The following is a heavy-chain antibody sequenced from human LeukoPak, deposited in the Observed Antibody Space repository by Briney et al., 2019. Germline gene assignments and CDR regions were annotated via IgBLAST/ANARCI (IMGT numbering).Heavy chain of an antibody. CDR3: ARVRGGYNQYYYYGMDV. D-gene: IGHD5-24*01. J-gene: IGHJ6*02. Sequence: GGSLRLSCAASGFTFSSYNMNWVRQAPGKGLEWVSYISSSHNTIYYADSVKGRFTISRDNAKNSLYLQMNSLRDEDTAVYYCARVRGGYNQYYYYGMDVWGQGTTVTVSS. CDR2: ISSSHNTI. CDR1: GFTFSSYN. V-gene: IGHV3-48*02.